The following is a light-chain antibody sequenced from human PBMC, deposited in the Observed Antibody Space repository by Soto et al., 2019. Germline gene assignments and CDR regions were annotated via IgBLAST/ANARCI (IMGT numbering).Light chain of an antibody. CDR3: QQLNSFPIP. V-gene: IGKV1-9*01. CDR2: GAS. J-gene: IGKJ3*01. Sequence: IQLTQSPSSLSASVGDRVTITCRASQGISSFLAWYQQKPGKAPKLLIYGASTLQSGVPSRFSGSGPGKEFTLTIVSLQPEDFATYYCQQLNSFPIPFGPGTKVDIK. CDR1: QGISSF.